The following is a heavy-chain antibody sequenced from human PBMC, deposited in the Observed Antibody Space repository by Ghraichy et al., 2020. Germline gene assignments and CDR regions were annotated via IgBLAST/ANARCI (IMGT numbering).Heavy chain of an antibody. V-gene: IGHV3-7*01. CDR1: GFTFSGYW. D-gene: IGHD6-19*01. CDR2: IKKDGSEK. Sequence: GESPNISCAASGFTFSGYWMSWVRQAPGKGLEWVANIKKDGSEKYYVDSVKGRFTISRDNAKNSLYLQMNSLRAEDTAVYYCARDLGSGWYFDYWGQGTLVTVSS. J-gene: IGHJ4*02. CDR3: ARDLGSGWYFDY.